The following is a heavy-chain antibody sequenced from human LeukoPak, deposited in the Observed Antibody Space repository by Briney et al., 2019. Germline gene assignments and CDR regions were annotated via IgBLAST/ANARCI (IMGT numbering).Heavy chain of an antibody. J-gene: IGHJ4*02. CDR1: GYTFTSYY. D-gene: IGHD3-10*01. Sequence: ASVKVSCKASGYTFTSYYMHWVRQAPGQGLEWMGIINPSGGSTSYAQKFQGRVTMTRDMSTSTVYMELSSLRSEDTAVYYCAESIWFGELLPSNWGQGTLVTVSS. V-gene: IGHV1-46*01. CDR2: INPSGGST. CDR3: AESIWFGELLPSN.